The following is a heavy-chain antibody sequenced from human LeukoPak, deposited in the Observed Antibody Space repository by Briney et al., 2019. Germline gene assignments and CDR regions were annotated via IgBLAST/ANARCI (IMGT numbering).Heavy chain of an antibody. V-gene: IGHV3-74*01. D-gene: IGHD6-6*01. CDR1: GFTFSSYW. Sequence: QSGGSLRLSCAASGFTFSSYWMHWVRQAPGKGLVWVSRINSDGSSTSYAGSVKGQLTISRDNAKNTLYLQMNSLRVEDTAVYYCARGGSSSADYWGQGTLVTVSS. CDR3: ARGGSSSADY. J-gene: IGHJ4*02. CDR2: INSDGSST.